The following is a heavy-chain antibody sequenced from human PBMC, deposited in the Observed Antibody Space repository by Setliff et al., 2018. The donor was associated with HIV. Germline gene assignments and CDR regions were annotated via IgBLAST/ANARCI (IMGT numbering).Heavy chain of an antibody. CDR3: ARGYYDSNVYTFDY. CDR1: GDSISSYY. Sequence: SETLSLTCTVSGDSISSYYWNWIRQPPGKALEWIGYIYYSGSTNYNPSLKSRVTISVDTSKNQFSLKLSSVTAADTAIYYCARGYYDSNVYTFDYWGQGTLVTVSS. CDR2: IYYSGST. D-gene: IGHD3-22*01. V-gene: IGHV4-59*01. J-gene: IGHJ4*02.